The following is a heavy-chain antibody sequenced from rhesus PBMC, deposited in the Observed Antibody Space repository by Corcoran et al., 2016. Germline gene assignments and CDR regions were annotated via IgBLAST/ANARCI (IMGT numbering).Heavy chain of an antibody. D-gene: IGHD3-34*01. J-gene: IGHJ4*01. CDR2: IYSNSEST. Sequence: QVQLQESGPGLVKPSETLSLTCAVSGGSISSSTGWSWIRQHPGKGLEWIGGIYSNSESTNYNPSLKSRVTISKDTSKNQFSLKLSSVTAADTAVYYCARDPSWGYFDYWGQGVLVTVSS. V-gene: IGHV4S12*01. CDR1: GGSISSSTG. CDR3: ARDPSWGYFDY.